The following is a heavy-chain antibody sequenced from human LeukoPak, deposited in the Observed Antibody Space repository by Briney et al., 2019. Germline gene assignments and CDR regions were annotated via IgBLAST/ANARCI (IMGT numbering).Heavy chain of an antibody. CDR3: ASNWGGRADAFDI. CDR1: GGTFSSYA. Sequence: SVKVSCKASGGTFSSYAISWVRQAPGQGLEWMGGIIPIFGTANYAQKFQGRVAITTDESTSTAYMDLSSLKSDDTAIYYCASNWGGRADAFDIWGQGTMVTVSS. J-gene: IGHJ3*02. CDR2: IIPIFGTA. V-gene: IGHV1-69*05. D-gene: IGHD7-27*01.